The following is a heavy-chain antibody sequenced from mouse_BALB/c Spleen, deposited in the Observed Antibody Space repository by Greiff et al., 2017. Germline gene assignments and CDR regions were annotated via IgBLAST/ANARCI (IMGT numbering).Heavy chain of an antibody. D-gene: IGHD2-2*01. J-gene: IGHJ2*01. Sequence: EVQLQESGPGLVKPSQTVSLTCTVTGISITTGNYRWSWIRQFQGNKLEWIGYIYYSGTITYNPSLTSRTTITRDTSKNQFFLEMNSLTAEDTATYYCARDGGLRRGYFDYWGQGTTLTVSS. CDR2: IYYSGTI. CDR1: GISITTGNYR. V-gene: IGHV3-5*02. CDR3: ARDGGLRRGYFDY.